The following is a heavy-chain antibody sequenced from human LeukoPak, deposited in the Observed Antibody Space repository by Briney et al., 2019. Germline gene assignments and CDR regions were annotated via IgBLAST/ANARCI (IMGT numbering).Heavy chain of an antibody. CDR3: ATGGYSSSWYHGYY. V-gene: IGHV1-24*01. D-gene: IGHD6-13*01. J-gene: IGHJ4*02. CDR2: FDPEDGET. Sequence: ASVKVSCKVSGYTLTELSMHWVRQAPGKGLEWMGGFDPEDGETIYAQKFQGRVTMTEDTSTDTAYMELSSLRSEDTAVYYCATGGYSSSWYHGYYWGQGTLVTVSS. CDR1: GYTLTELS.